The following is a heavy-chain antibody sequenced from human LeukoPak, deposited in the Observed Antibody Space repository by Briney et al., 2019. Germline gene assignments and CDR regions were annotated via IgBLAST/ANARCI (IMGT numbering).Heavy chain of an antibody. CDR1: GGSFSGYY. V-gene: IGHV4-34*01. CDR2: INHSGST. CDR3: ARGPKWLRSQLDY. D-gene: IGHD5-12*01. J-gene: IGHJ4*02. Sequence: SETLSLTCAVYGGSFSGYYWSWIRQPPGKGLEWIGEINHSGSTNYNPSLKSRVTISVDTSKNQFSLKLSSVTAADTAVYYCARGPKWLRSQLDYWGRGTLVTVSS.